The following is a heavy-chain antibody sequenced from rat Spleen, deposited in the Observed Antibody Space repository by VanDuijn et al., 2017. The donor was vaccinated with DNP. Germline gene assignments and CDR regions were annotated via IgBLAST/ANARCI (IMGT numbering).Heavy chain of an antibody. V-gene: IGHV5-7*01. CDR1: GFTFSNYD. J-gene: IGHJ1*01. CDR2: ISYDGSST. D-gene: IGHD5-1*01. Sequence: EVQLVESGGGLVQPGRSMKLSCAASGFTFSNYDMAWVRQAPKKGLEWVATISYDGSSTYYPDSVKGRFTISRDNAKNTLYLQMNSLRSEDTATYYCARGSGTYYWYFDFWGPGTMVTVSS. CDR3: ARGSGTYYWYFDF.